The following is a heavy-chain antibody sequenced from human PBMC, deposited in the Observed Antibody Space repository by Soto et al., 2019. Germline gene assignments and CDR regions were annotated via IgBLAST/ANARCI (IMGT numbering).Heavy chain of an antibody. CDR1: GFTVSSNY. CDR2: IYSGGST. V-gene: IGHV3-53*04. J-gene: IGHJ3*02. Sequence: EVQLVESGGGLVQPGGSLRLSCAASGFTVSSNYMSWVRQAPGKGLEWVSVIYSGGSTYYADSVKGRFTISRHNSKNTLYLQMNSLRAEDTAVYYCASDAVTTRYCSSTSCTMGAFDIWGQGTMVTVSS. D-gene: IGHD2-2*01. CDR3: ASDAVTTRYCSSTSCTMGAFDI.